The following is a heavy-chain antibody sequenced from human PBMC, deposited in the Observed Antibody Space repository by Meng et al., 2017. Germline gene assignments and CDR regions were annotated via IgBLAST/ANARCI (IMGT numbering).Heavy chain of an antibody. CDR2: IKQDGSEM. CDR1: GFTFRGSW. V-gene: IGHV3-7*01. J-gene: IGHJ2*01. D-gene: IGHD3-10*01. Sequence: GESLRISWGASGFTFRGSWMGWGRQAPGPGLEWVANIKQDGSEMYYVESVKGRFTISRDNAKNSLYVQMNSLRVEDTALYFCARKRGSRQFDLWGRGTLVTVSS. CDR3: ARKRGSRQFDL.